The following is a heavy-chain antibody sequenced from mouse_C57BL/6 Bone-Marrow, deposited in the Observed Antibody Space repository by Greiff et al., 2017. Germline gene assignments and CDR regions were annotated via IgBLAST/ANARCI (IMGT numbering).Heavy chain of an antibody. D-gene: IGHD2-4*01. CDR3: ERGSHYDSDGSWFAY. CDR2: IDPSDSET. Sequence: QVQLQQPGAELVRPGSSVKLSCKASGYTFTSYWMHWVKQRPIHGLEWIGNIDPSDSETHYNQKFKDKATLTVDKSSSTAYMQLSSLTSEYSAVYYWERGSHYDSDGSWFAYWGQGTLVTVSA. CDR1: GYTFTSYW. V-gene: IGHV1-52*01. J-gene: IGHJ3*01.